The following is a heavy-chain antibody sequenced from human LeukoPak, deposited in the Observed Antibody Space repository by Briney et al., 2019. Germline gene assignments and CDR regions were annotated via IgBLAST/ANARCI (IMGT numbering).Heavy chain of an antibody. CDR2: INPNSGGT. Sequence: ASVKVSCKASGYTFTGYYVHWVRQAPGQGLEWMGWINPNSGGTNYAQKFQGRVTMTRDTSISTAYMELSRLRSDDTAVYYCARFRYNWKRAFDIWGQGTMVTVSS. D-gene: IGHD5-24*01. V-gene: IGHV1-2*02. CDR1: GYTFTGYY. J-gene: IGHJ3*02. CDR3: ARFRYNWKRAFDI.